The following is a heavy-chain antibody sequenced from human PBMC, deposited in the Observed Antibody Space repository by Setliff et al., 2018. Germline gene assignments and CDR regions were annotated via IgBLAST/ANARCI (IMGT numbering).Heavy chain of an antibody. CDR3: ARQDNWNYVLRS. D-gene: IGHD1-7*01. CDR2: MNPNSGNT. J-gene: IGHJ4*02. CDR1: GYTFTSYD. V-gene: IGHV1-8*02. Sequence: PSVKVSCKASGYTFTSYDINWVRQATGQGLEWMGWMNPNSGNTGYAQKFQGRVTMTRNTSISTAYMELSSLRSEDTAVYYCARQDNWNYVLRSWGQGTLVTVSS.